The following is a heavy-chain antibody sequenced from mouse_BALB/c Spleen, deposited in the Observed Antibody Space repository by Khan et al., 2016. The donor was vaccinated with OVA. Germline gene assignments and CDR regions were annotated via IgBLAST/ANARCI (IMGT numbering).Heavy chain of an antibody. CDR1: GYTFINYW. J-gene: IGHJ2*01. Sequence: VQLQESGAELATPGASVKMSCKASGYTFINYWILWVKQRPGQGLEWIGYINPSTGYTEYNQNLKNKATLTADKSSSTAYMQLSSLTSEDAEVYDCARRGLRWDFDYWGQGTTLTVSS. CDR3: ARRGLRWDFDY. D-gene: IGHD1-1*01. CDR2: INPSTGYT. V-gene: IGHV1-4*01.